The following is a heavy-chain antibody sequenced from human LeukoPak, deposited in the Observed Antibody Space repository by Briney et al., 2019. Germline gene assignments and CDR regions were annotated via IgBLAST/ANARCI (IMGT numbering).Heavy chain of an antibody. CDR1: GYTFTSYA. J-gene: IGHJ4*02. V-gene: IGHV7-4-1*02. Sequence: ASVKVSCKASGYTFTSYAMNWVRQAPGQGLEWMGWINTNTGSPTYAQGFTGRFVFSLDTSVSTAYLQISSLKAEDTAVYYCARGQRDEGEYYYDSSGPSVDYWGQGTLVTVSS. D-gene: IGHD3-22*01. CDR3: ARGQRDEGEYYYDSSGPSVDY. CDR2: INTNTGSP.